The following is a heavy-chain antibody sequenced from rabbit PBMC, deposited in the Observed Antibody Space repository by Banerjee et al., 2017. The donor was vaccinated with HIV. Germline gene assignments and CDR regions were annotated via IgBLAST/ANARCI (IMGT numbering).Heavy chain of an antibody. Sequence: QSLEESGGDLVKPEGSLTLTCTASGFSFSSSYYMCWVRQAPGKGLEWIACIYAGSSGSTYYASWAKGRFTISKTSSTTVTLQMTSLTAADTATYFCAREGAYYTYDYTGYDYATEGMDLWGPGTLVTVS. CDR1: GFSFSSSYY. CDR2: IYAGSSGST. J-gene: IGHJ6*01. D-gene: IGHD6-1*01. V-gene: IGHV1S40*01. CDR3: AREGAYYTYDYTGYDYATEGMDL.